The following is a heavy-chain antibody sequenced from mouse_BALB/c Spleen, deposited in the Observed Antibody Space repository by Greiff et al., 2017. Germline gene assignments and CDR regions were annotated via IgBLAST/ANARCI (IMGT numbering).Heavy chain of an antibody. Sequence: EVQLVESGPGLVKPSQSLSLTCTVTGYSITSDYAWNWIRQFPGNKLEWMGYISYSGSTSYNPSLKSRISITRDTSKNQFFLQLNSVTTEDTATYYCARNGPHYGHWYFDVWGAGTTVTVSS. CDR3: ARNGPHYGHWYFDV. CDR1: GYSITSDYA. CDR2: ISYSGST. D-gene: IGHD1-1*02. J-gene: IGHJ1*01. V-gene: IGHV3-2*02.